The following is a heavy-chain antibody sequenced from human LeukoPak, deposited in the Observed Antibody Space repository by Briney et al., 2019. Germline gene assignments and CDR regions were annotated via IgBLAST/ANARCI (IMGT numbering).Heavy chain of an antibody. J-gene: IGHJ4*02. CDR3: AKDGARYLLTYYFEY. CDR2: ISYDGSKQ. V-gene: IGHV3-30*18. Sequence: GESLRLSCAVSGFTFSSHDMHWVRQAPGKGLEWVAAISYDGSKQLYADSVKGRFTISRDNSKNTLNLQMNSLRDEDTAVYYCAKDGARYLLTYYFEYWGQGTLVTVSS. CDR1: GFTFSSHD. D-gene: IGHD3-9*01.